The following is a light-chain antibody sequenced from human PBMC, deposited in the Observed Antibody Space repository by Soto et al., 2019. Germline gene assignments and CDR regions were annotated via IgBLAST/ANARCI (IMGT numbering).Light chain of an antibody. CDR3: QHYAFDSQT. Sequence: DIQMTPSPATVSASVGDRVTITCRASHNINYWLAWYQQRPGSAPKLLIYDVSTLQSGVPSRFSGSHSGTEFTLTISTLQPDDFATYYCQHYAFDSQTFGQGTKVDIK. J-gene: IGKJ1*01. V-gene: IGKV1-5*01. CDR2: DVS. CDR1: HNINYW.